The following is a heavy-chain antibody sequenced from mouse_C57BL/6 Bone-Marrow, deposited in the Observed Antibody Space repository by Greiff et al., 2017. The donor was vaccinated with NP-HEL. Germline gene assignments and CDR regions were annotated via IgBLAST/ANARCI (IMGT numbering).Heavy chain of an antibody. CDR1: GFTFSDYY. J-gene: IGHJ1*03. CDR3: ARLDGYSLYFDV. V-gene: IGHV5-12*01. CDR2: ISNGGGST. Sequence: EVKVEESGGGLVQPGGSLKLSCAASGFTFSDYYMYWVRQTPEKRLEWVAYISNGGGSTYYPDTVKGRFTISRDNANNTLYLQMSRLKSEDTAMYYCARLDGYSLYFDVWGTGTTVTVSS. D-gene: IGHD2-3*01.